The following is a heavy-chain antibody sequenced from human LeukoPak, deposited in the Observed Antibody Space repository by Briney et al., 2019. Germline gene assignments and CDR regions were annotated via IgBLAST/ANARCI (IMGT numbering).Heavy chain of an antibody. CDR3: AREAYDSSGYYALSSVDY. CDR2: INSDGSST. D-gene: IGHD3-22*01. V-gene: IGHV3-74*01. J-gene: IGHJ4*02. CDR1: GFTFSSYW. Sequence: GGSLRLSCAASGFTFSSYWMHWVRQAPGKGLVWVSRINSDGSSTSYADSVKGRFTISRDNAKNTLYLQMNSLRAEDTAVYYCAREAYDSSGYYALSSVDYWGQGTLVTVS.